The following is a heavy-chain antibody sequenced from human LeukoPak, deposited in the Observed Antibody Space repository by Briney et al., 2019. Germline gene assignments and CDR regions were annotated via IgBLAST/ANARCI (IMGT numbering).Heavy chain of an antibody. J-gene: IGHJ3*02. D-gene: IGHD5-24*01. CDR3: TTEGEMATAGAFDI. Sequence: GGSLRLSCAGSGFSFSSAWMNWVRQAPGKGLEWVGLIKSNTNGGTTAYAAPVKGRFTISRDDSKNTLYLQMNSLKTEDTAVYYCTTEGEMATAGAFDIWGQGTMVTVSS. CDR1: GFSFSSAW. V-gene: IGHV3-15*07. CDR2: IKSNTNGGTT.